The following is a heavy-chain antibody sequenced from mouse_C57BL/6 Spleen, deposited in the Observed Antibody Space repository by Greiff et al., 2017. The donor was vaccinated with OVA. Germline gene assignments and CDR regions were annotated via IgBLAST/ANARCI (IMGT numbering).Heavy chain of an antibody. CDR2: IHPNSGST. Sequence: VQLQQPGAELVKPGASVKLSCKASGYTFTSYWMHWVKQRPGQGLEWIGMIHPNSGSTNYNEKFKSKATLTVDKSSSTAYMQLSSLTSEDSAVYDCARRATVVATDYAMDYWGQGTSVTVSS. D-gene: IGHD1-1*01. J-gene: IGHJ4*01. CDR1: GYTFTSYW. CDR3: ARRATVVATDYAMDY. V-gene: IGHV1-64*01.